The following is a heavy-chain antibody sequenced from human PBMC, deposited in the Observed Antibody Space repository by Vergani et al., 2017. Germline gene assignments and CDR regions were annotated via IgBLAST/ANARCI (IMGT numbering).Heavy chain of an antibody. CDR1: GFTFSSYS. CDR2: ISSSSSYI. Sequence: EVQLVESGGGLVKPGGSLRLSCAASGFTFSSYSMNWVRQAPGKGLEWVSSISSSSSYIYYADSVKGRFTISRDNAKNSLYLQMNSLRAEDTAVYYCARDTTYYYDSSGYYDAFDIWGQGTMVTVSS. CDR3: ARDTTYYYDSSGYYDAFDI. V-gene: IGHV3-21*01. D-gene: IGHD3-22*01. J-gene: IGHJ3*02.